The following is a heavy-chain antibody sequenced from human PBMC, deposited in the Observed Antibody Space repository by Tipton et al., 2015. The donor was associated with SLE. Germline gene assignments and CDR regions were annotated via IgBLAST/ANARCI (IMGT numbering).Heavy chain of an antibody. J-gene: IGHJ4*02. CDR2: ISAYNGNT. D-gene: IGHD4-11*01. V-gene: IGHV1-18*01. Sequence: QLVQSGAEVKKPGASVKVSCKASGYTFTSYDINWVRQATGQGLEWMGWISAYNGNTNYAQKLQGRVTMTTDTSTSTAYMELRSLRSDDTAVYYCAREDDYSNFYYFDYWGQGTLVTVSS. CDR1: GYTFTSYD. CDR3: AREDDYSNFYYFDY.